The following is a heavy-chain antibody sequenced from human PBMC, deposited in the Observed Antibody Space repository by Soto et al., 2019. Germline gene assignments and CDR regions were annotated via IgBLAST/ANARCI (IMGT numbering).Heavy chain of an antibody. D-gene: IGHD3-10*01. V-gene: IGHV3-64*01. CDR2: ISGNGDST. CDR3: ARRGYGLYFDY. J-gene: IGHJ4*02. CDR1: GFTFSSYA. Sequence: EVQLVESGGGLVQPGGSLRLSCAASGFTFSSYAMHWVRWAPGKGLEYVSVISGNGDSTYYANSVKGRFTISRDNSKNTLYLQMGSLRAEDMAVYYCARRGYGLYFDYWGQGTLVTVSS.